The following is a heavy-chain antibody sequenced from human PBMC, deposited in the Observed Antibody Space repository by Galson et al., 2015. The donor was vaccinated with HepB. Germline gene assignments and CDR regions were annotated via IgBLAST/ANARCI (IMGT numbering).Heavy chain of an antibody. D-gene: IGHD3-10*01. CDR3: ARILAGSHLDYFDY. Sequence: PALVKPTQTLTLTCTFSGFSLSTRTMCVTWIRQPPGKALEWLARIDLDDDKYYSTSLRTRLTISKDTSKNQVVLTMTNMDPVDTAIYYCARILAGSHLDYFDYWGQGVLVTVSS. J-gene: IGHJ4*02. CDR2: IDLDDDK. V-gene: IGHV2-70*11. CDR1: GFSLSTRTMC.